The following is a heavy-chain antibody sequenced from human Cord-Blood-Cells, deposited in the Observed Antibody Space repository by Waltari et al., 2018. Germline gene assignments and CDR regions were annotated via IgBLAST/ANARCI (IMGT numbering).Heavy chain of an antibody. J-gene: IGHJ4*02. CDR1: GGSISSYY. CDR3: ARSLSNGSGWNFDY. V-gene: IGHV4-59*01. Sequence: QVQLQESGPGLVKPSETLSLTCTVSGGSISSYYWSWIRQPPGKGLEWIGYIYYSGSTNYTPSLKSRVTISVDTSKNQFSLKLSSVTAADTAVYYCARSLSNGSGWNFDYWGQGTLVTVSS. D-gene: IGHD6-19*01. CDR2: IYYSGST.